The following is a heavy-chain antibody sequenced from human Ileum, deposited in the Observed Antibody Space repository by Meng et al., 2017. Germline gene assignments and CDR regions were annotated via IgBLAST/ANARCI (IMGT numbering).Heavy chain of an antibody. Sequence: VQLWEPGGGVVPAGRALRLSCAASGFNFRAYAMHCVRQAPGKRLEWVALIWYDGTNENYVDSVKGRFTISRDNSRNILYLQMNSLRAEDTAVYYCVKDHWTNGMSVELNWGQGTLVTVSS. J-gene: IGHJ1*01. CDR2: IWYDGTNE. V-gene: IGHV3-33*06. CDR1: GFNFRAYA. CDR3: VKDHWTNGMSVELN. D-gene: IGHD3-10*01.